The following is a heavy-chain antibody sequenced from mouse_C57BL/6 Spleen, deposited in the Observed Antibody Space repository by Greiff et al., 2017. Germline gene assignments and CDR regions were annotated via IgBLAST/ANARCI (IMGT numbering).Heavy chain of an antibody. CDR1: GYTFTDYY. Sequence: VQLQQSGPELVKPGASVKISCKASGYTFTDYYMNWVKQSHGKSLEWIGDINPNNGGTSYNQKFTGKATLTVDKSSSTAYMELRSLTSEDSAVYYCARSGYYGSSYVDYWGQGTTLTVSS. D-gene: IGHD1-1*01. CDR2: INPNNGGT. V-gene: IGHV1-26*01. J-gene: IGHJ2*01. CDR3: ARSGYYGSSYVDY.